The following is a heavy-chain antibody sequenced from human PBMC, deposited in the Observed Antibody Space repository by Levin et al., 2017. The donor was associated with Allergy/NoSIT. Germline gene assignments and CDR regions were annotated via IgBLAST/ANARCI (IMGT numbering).Heavy chain of an antibody. V-gene: IGHV1-18*01. Sequence: GASVKVSCKASGYTFTSYGISWVRQAPGQGLEWMGWISAYNGNTNYAQKLQGRVTMTTDTSTSTAYMELRSLRSDDTAVYYCARSMGLFHDSSGYYSYYFDYWGQGTLVTVSS. J-gene: IGHJ4*02. CDR3: ARSMGLFHDSSGYYSYYFDY. CDR2: ISAYNGNT. D-gene: IGHD3-22*01. CDR1: GYTFTSYG.